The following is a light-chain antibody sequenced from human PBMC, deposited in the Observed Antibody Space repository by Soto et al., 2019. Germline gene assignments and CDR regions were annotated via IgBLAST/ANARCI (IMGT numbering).Light chain of an antibody. Sequence: ETVSRQPPGILCRSRRARATRSSRASQSVSNNYLSWYQQKPGQPPSLLLNDASTRATSSPARFSGSGSATEFTLTTISLQSDDFFTYYCQQHHSYSWTFGQGTKVDIK. J-gene: IGKJ1*01. V-gene: IGKV3-15*01. CDR3: QQHHSYSWT. CDR2: DAS. CDR1: QSVSNN.